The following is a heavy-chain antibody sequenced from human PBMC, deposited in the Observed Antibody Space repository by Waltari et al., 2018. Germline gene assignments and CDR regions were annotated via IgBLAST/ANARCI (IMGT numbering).Heavy chain of an antibody. Sequence: EVQLLESGGGLVQPGGSLRLSCAASGFTFSAYARSWRRQAPGKGLEWVSAIHTGFNTYYADSVRDRFTISRDNSKNTQYLQMNGLRVEDTALYYCATARGYGTGWYGKNDYWGQGTLVTVSS. V-gene: IGHV3-23*05. CDR3: ATARGYGTGWYGKNDY. CDR2: IHTGFNT. CDR1: GFTFSAYA. D-gene: IGHD6-19*01. J-gene: IGHJ4*02.